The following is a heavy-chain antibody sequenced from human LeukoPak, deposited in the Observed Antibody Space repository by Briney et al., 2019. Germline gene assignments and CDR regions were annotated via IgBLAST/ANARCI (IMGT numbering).Heavy chain of an antibody. V-gene: IGHV3-30*02. CDR1: AFTFRSYG. Sequence: GGSLRLSCETSAFTFRSYGMHWVRQAPGKGLEWVAFIRYDGGNKNYADSVRGRFSISRDNAKNTLYLQMNSLRAEDTAVYYCARGLSGYASSLGYWGQGTLVTVSS. CDR3: ARGLSGYASSLGY. D-gene: IGHD2-2*01. J-gene: IGHJ4*02. CDR2: IRYDGGNK.